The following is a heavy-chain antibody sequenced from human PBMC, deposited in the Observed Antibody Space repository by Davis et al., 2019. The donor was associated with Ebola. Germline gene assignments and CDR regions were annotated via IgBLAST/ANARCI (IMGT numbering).Heavy chain of an antibody. CDR3: ARVGYRGYYGMDV. V-gene: IGHV1-69*04. CDR1: GGTFSSYA. CDR2: IIPILGIA. J-gene: IGHJ6*02. Sequence: SVKVSCKASGGTFSSYAISWVRQAPGQGLEWMGRIIPILGIANYAQKFQGRVTITADKSTSTAYMDLSRLRSEDTAVYYCARVGYRGYYGMDVWGQGTTVTVSS. D-gene: IGHD5-24*01.